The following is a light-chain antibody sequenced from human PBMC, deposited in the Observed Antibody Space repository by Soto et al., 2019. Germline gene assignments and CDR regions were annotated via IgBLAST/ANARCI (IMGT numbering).Light chain of an antibody. V-gene: IGKV3-15*01. CDR2: DAS. CDR3: QQYNNWPLT. Sequence: VMTQSPATLSVSPGERDTLSCRASQTVGSNLAWYQQKPDQAPRLLIYDASTRATGIPARFSGSGSGTEFTLTISSLQSEDSAVYFCQQYNNWPLTFGRGTKVDIK. J-gene: IGKJ1*01. CDR1: QTVGSN.